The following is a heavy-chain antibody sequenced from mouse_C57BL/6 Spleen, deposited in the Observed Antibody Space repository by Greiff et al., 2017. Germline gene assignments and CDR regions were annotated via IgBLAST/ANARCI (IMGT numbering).Heavy chain of an antibody. D-gene: IGHD4-1*01. V-gene: IGHV1-42*01. CDR1: GYSFTGYY. J-gene: IGHJ2*01. CDR2: INPSTGGT. CDR3: ARRRLGFDY. Sequence: VQLQQSGPELVKPGASVKISCKASGYSFTGYYMNWVKQSPEKSLEWIGEINPSTGGTTYNQKFKAKATLTVDKSSSTAYMQLKSLTSEDSAVYYCARRRLGFDYWGQGTTLTVSS.